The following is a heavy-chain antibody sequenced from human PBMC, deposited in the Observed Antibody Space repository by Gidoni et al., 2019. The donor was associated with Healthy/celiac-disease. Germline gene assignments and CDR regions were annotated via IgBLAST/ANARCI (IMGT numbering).Heavy chain of an antibody. V-gene: IGHV3-30*18. D-gene: IGHD3-22*01. CDR2: ISYDGSNK. Sequence: QVQLVESGGGVVQPGRSLRLSCAASGFTFSSYGMHWVRQAPGKGLEWVAVISYDGSNKYYADSVKGRFTISRDNSKNTLYLQMNSLRAEDTAVYYCAKDFAGDSSGYYFWGQGTLVTVSS. CDR3: AKDFAGDSSGYYF. J-gene: IGHJ4*02. CDR1: GFTFSSYG.